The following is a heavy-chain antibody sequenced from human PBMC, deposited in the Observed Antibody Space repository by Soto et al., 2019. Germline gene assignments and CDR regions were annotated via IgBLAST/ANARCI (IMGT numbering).Heavy chain of an antibody. CDR3: ARVLRFLEWLGHDY. CDR1: GGSISSGDYY. CDR2: IYYSGST. Sequence: SSETLSLTCTVSGGSISSGDYYWSWIRQPPGKGLEWIGYIYYSGSTYYNPSLKSRVTISVDTSKNQFSLKLSSVTAADTAVYYCARVLRFLEWLGHDYWGQGTLVTVSS. D-gene: IGHD3-3*01. V-gene: IGHV4-30-4*01. J-gene: IGHJ4*02.